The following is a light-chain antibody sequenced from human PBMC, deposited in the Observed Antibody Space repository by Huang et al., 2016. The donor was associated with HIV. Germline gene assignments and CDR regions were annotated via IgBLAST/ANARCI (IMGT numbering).Light chain of an antibody. CDR1: QGISNY. CDR3: HQYYSFPYT. CDR2: SAS. J-gene: IGKJ2*01. V-gene: IGKV1-16*01. Sequence: DIEMTQSPSSLSASVGDRVTVTCRASQGISNYLAWFQQKPGKAPKSLIQSASSLQSGVPSRFSGSGYGTDFTLTISGLQPDDAATYYCHQYYSFPYTFGQGTKLEIK.